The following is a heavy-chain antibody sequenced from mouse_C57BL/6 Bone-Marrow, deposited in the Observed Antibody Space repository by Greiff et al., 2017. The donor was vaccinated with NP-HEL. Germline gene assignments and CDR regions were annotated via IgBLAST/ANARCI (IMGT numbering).Heavy chain of an antibody. CDR2: IRSKSNNYAT. Sequence: EVQLVESGGGLVQPKGSLKLSCAASGFSFNTYAMNWVRQAPGKGLEWVARIRSKSNNYATYYADSVKDRFTISRDDSESMLYLQMNNLKTEDTAMYYCVRHGPITTVVAYYAMDYWGQGTSVTVSS. CDR1: GFSFNTYA. CDR3: VRHGPITTVVAYYAMDY. D-gene: IGHD1-1*01. V-gene: IGHV10-1*01. J-gene: IGHJ4*01.